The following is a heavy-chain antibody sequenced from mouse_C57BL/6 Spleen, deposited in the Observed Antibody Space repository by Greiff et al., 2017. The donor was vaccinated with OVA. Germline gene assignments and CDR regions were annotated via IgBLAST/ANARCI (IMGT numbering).Heavy chain of an antibody. Sequence: QVTLKECGPGILQSSQTLSLTCSFSGFSLSTSGMGVSWIRQPSGKGLEWLAHIYWDDDKRYNPSLKSRLTISKDTSRNQVFLKITSVDTADTATYYCARRDGKPYYAMDYWGQRTSVTVSS. CDR1: GFSLSTSGMG. CDR3: ARRDGKPYYAMDY. D-gene: IGHD2-1*01. V-gene: IGHV8-12*01. CDR2: IYWDDDK. J-gene: IGHJ4*01.